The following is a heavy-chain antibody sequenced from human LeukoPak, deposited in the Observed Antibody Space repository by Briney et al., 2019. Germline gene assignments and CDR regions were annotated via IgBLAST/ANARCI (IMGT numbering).Heavy chain of an antibody. V-gene: IGHV3-30*18. CDR1: GFTFSSYC. CDR2: ISYEGGNK. Sequence: PGRSLRLSCAASGFTFSSYCMHWVRQAPGKGLEWVAVISYEGGNKFYPDSVKGRFTISRDNSKNTLYLQMNSLRPEDTAVYYCAKDHCSDASCYSDYWGQGTLVTVSS. CDR3: AKDHCSDASCYSDY. D-gene: IGHD2-15*01. J-gene: IGHJ4*02.